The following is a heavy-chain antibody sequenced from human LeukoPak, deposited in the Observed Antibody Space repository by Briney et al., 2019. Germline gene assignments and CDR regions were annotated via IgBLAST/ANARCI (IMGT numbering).Heavy chain of an antibody. V-gene: IGHV3-7*01. J-gene: IGHJ3*02. CDR3: ARESNWGGDAFDI. Sequence: PGGSLRLSCAASGFGISSYFMTWVRQAPGKGLEWVANIKQDGSDIYYVDSVKGRFTISRDNAKNSLFLQMNSLRVEDTAVYYCARESNWGGDAFDIWGLGTMVTVSS. CDR2: IKQDGSDI. D-gene: IGHD3-10*01. CDR1: GFGISSYF.